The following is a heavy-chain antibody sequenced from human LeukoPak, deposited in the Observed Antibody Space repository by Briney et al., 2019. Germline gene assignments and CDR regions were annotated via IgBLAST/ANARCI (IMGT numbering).Heavy chain of an antibody. CDR1: GYTFTNYD. Sequence: ASVKVSCKASGYTFTNYDINWVRQATGQGLEWMGWMSPNSGNTGYAQMFQGRVTMTRNTSISAAYMELSSLRSEDTAVYYCARDLLGSKSSGFDPWGQGTLVTVSS. D-gene: IGHD3-10*01. CDR3: ARDLLGSKSSGFDP. V-gene: IGHV1-8*01. CDR2: MSPNSGNT. J-gene: IGHJ5*02.